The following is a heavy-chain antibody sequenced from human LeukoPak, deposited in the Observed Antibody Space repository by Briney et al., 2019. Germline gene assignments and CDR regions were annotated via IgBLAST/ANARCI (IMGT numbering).Heavy chain of an antibody. CDR1: GFTFSSYD. V-gene: IGHV3-13*01. CDR2: IGTAGDT. Sequence: PGGSLRLSCAASGFTFSSYDMHWVRQATAKGREGVSAIGTAGDTYYPGSVKGRFTISRENAKNSLYLQMNSLRAGDTAVYYCARGWFDAFDIWGQGTMVTVSS. CDR3: ARGWFDAFDI. J-gene: IGHJ3*02. D-gene: IGHD3-9*01.